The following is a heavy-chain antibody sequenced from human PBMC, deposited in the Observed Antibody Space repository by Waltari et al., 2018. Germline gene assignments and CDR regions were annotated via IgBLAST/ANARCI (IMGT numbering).Heavy chain of an antibody. D-gene: IGHD3-3*01. Sequence: EVQLVESGGGLIQPGGSLRLSCAASGFTVSSNYMSWVRQAPGKGLEWVSVIYSGGSTYYADAVKGRFTISRDNSKNTLYLQMNSLRAEDTAVYYCARDLGGYYDFWSGYSNYGMDVWGQGTTVTVSS. J-gene: IGHJ6*02. V-gene: IGHV3-53*01. CDR2: IYSGGST. CDR3: ARDLGGYYDFWSGYSNYGMDV. CDR1: GFTVSSNY.